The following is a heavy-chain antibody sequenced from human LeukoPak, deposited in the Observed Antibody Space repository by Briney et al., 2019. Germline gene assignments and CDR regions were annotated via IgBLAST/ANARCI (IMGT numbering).Heavy chain of an antibody. J-gene: IGHJ4*02. CDR3: ARDLTDYYGSGSSPFDY. Sequence: ASVKVSCKASGGTFSSYAISWVQQAPGQGLEWMGGIIPIFGTANYAQKFQGRVTITADKSTSTAYMELSSLRSEDTAVYYCARDLTDYYGSGSSPFDYWGQGTLVTVSS. CDR1: GGTFSSYA. CDR2: IIPIFGTA. V-gene: IGHV1-69*06. D-gene: IGHD3-10*01.